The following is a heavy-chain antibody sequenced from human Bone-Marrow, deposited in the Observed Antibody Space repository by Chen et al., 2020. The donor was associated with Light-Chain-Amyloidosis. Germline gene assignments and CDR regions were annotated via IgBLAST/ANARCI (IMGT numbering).Heavy chain of an antibody. CDR2: ISWDGGST. V-gene: IGHV3-43*01. Sequence: EVQLVESGGVVVQPGGSLRLSCAASGFTFDDYTMHWVRPAPGTGLEWVSLISWDGGSTYYADSVKGRFTISRDNSKNSLYLQMNSLRTEDTALYYCAKDIDKVQALPEPLWFGELAGYFDYWGQGTLVTVSS. CDR1: GFTFDDYT. D-gene: IGHD3-10*01. J-gene: IGHJ4*02. CDR3: AKDIDKVQALPEPLWFGELAGYFDY.